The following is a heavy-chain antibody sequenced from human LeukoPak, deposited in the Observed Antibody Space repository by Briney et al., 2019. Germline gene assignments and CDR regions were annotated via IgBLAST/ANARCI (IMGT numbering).Heavy chain of an antibody. D-gene: IGHD3-10*01. CDR1: GGSISSGGYS. CDR3: ARGDYGSGSYVVDY. J-gene: IGHJ4*02. Sequence: SETLSLTCTVSGGSISSGGYSWSWIRQPPGKGLEWIGYIYHSGSTYYNPSLKSRVTISVDRSKNQFSLKLSSVTAADTAVYYCARGDYGSGSYVVDYWGQGTLVTVSS. CDR2: IYHSGST. V-gene: IGHV4-30-2*01.